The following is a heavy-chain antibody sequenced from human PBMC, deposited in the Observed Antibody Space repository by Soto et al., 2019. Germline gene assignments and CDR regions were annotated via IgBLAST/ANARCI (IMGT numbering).Heavy chain of an antibody. CDR2: IFTNGDT. CDR1: GFTVVNNS. D-gene: IGHD1-1*01. Sequence: ELQLVASGGGLVQPGGSLRLPGAASGFTVVNNSLRWVRQAPGRGLEWVSLIFTNGDTRYADSVKGRFTISRDSSSNTLYLQMNSLRVEDTAVYYCARDGTYNWVGGQGIHVTVSS. CDR3: ARDGTYNWV. J-gene: IGHJ4*02. V-gene: IGHV3-66*01.